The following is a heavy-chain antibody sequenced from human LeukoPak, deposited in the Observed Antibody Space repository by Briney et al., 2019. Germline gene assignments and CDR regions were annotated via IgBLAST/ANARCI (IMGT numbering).Heavy chain of an antibody. V-gene: IGHV4-34*01. CDR2: INHSGST. CDR1: GGSFSGHY. CDR3: ARQGGGDFADS. D-gene: IGHD4-17*01. Sequence: PSETLSLTCAVYGGSFSGHYWTWIRQPPGKGLEWIGEINHSGSTTYNPSLNSRVTISVDTSKNQFSLRLSSVTAADTAVYYCARQGGGDFADSWGQGTLVSVS. J-gene: IGHJ4*02.